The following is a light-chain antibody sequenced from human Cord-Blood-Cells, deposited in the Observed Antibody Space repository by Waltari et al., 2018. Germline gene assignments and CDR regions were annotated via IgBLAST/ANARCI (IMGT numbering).Light chain of an antibody. CDR1: QSVSSY. J-gene: IGKJ1*01. V-gene: IGKV3-11*01. Sequence: EILLTTSPATLSLSPGERAPLSCRASQSVSSYLAWYQQKPGQAPRLLIYDASNRATGIPARFSGSGSGTDFTLTISSLEPEDFAVYYCQQRSNWPRTFGQGTKVEIK. CDR3: QQRSNWPRT. CDR2: DAS.